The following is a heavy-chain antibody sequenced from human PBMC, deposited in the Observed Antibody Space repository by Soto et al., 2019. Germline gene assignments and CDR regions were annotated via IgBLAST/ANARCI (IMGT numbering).Heavy chain of an antibody. J-gene: IGHJ6*02. D-gene: IGHD2-2*02. CDR1: GGSISSSSYY. CDR2: IYYSGST. CDR3: ARGTRFDCSSTSCYRNYGMDV. V-gene: IGHV4-39*01. Sequence: SETLSLTCTVSGGSISSSSYYWGWIRQPPGKGLEWIGSIYYSGSTYYNPSLKSRVTISVDTSKNQFSLKLSSVTAADTAVYYCARGTRFDCSSTSCYRNYGMDVWGQGTTVTVSS.